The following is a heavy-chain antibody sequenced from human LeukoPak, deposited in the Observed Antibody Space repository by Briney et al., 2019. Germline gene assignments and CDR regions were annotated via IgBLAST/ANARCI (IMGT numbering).Heavy chain of an antibody. CDR3: ARYDYYDSSGYSSPPFDY. J-gene: IGHJ4*02. CDR1: GYSFTSYW. V-gene: IGHV5-51*01. Sequence: RGESLKISCKGSGYSFTSYWIGWVRPMPGKGLEWMGIIYPGDSDTRYSPSFQGQVTISADKSISTAYLQWSSLKASDTAMYYCARYDYYDSSGYSSPPFDYWGQGTLVTVSS. CDR2: IYPGDSDT. D-gene: IGHD3-22*01.